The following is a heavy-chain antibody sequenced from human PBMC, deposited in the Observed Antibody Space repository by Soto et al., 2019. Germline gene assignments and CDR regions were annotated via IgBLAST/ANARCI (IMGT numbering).Heavy chain of an antibody. Sequence: QVQLQESGPGLVKPSQTLSLTCTVSGGSISSGGYSWSWIRQHPGKGLEWIGYIFYSGSTSYNPSLKSRVTISVDTSKNQFSLKVSSVTAADTAVYYWARGVLHWGQGTLVTVSS. CDR2: IFYSGST. CDR1: GGSISSGGYS. V-gene: IGHV4-31*03. J-gene: IGHJ4*02. CDR3: ARGVLH.